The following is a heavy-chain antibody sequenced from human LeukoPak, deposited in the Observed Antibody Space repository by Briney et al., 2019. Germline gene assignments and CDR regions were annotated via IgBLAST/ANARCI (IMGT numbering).Heavy chain of an antibody. Sequence: PSETLSLTCTVSGGSISSGSYYWSWIRQPAGKGLEWIGRIYTSGSTNYNPSLKSRVTISVDTSKNQFSLKLSSVTAADTAVYYCARESIAARKGWFDPWGQGTLVTVSS. CDR3: ARESIAARKGWFDP. CDR2: IYTSGST. V-gene: IGHV4-61*02. D-gene: IGHD6-6*01. CDR1: GGSISSGSYY. J-gene: IGHJ5*02.